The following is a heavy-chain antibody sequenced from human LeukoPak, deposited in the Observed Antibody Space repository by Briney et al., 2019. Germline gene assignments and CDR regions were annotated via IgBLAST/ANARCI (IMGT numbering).Heavy chain of an antibody. J-gene: IGHJ4*02. CDR1: HASLTNYY. CDR3: GRHSPNHNYATGGVDF. Sequence: PSQTLSLTCAVSHASLTNYYWRWIRQPPGKGREWIGYISYSGLTSYNASLKSRVLISIDTSKNQYSLKLTSVTAADTAVYFCGRHSPNHNYATGGVDFWGQGTLVTVSS. V-gene: IGHV4-59*08. CDR2: ISYSGLT. D-gene: IGHD4-11*01.